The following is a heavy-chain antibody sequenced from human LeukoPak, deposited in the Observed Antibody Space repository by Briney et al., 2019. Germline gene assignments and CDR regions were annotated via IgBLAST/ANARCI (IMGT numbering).Heavy chain of an antibody. Sequence: SETLSLTCTVSGGSISSHFWSWIRQPPGKGLEWIGYIYHSGGTNYNPSLKSRVTISVDTSKTQFSLKLSSVTAADTAVYYCARLPLVYSSGWYYFDYWGQGTLVTVSS. CDR1: GGSISSHF. V-gene: IGHV4-59*08. J-gene: IGHJ4*02. CDR2: IYHSGGT. CDR3: ARLPLVYSSGWYYFDY. D-gene: IGHD6-19*01.